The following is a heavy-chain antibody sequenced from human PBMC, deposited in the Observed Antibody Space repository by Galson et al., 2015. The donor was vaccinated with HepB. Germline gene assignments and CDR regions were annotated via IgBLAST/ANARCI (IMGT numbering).Heavy chain of an antibody. CDR1: GFNFNFAW. V-gene: IGHV3-15*01. CDR3: ARNAGKVATIHKHYYYYMDV. CDR2: IKSNAGGGTT. Sequence: SLRLSCAASGFNFNFAWMSWVRQAPGRGLEWVGRIKSNAGGGTTDYAAPVKGRFTISRDDSKNTLYLQMNSLSAEDTAVYYCARNAGKVATIHKHYYYYMDVWGKGTTVTVSS. D-gene: IGHD5-12*01. J-gene: IGHJ6*03.